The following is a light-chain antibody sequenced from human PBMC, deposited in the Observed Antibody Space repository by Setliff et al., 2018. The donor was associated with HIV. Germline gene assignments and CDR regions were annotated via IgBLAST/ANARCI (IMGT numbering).Light chain of an antibody. Sequence: QSVLTQPASVSGSPGQSVTISCTGTSSYVGAYNFVSWYQQHPGRAPKLMIYDVINRNSGVSIRFSGSKSGNAASLTISGLQAEDEADYYCSSYTTSRQFVFGSGTKVTVL. CDR1: SSYVGAYNF. CDR3: SSYTTSRQFV. CDR2: DVI. V-gene: IGLV2-14*03. J-gene: IGLJ1*01.